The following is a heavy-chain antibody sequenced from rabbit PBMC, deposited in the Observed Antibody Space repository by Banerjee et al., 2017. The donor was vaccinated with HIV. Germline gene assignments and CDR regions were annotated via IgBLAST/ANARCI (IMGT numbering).Heavy chain of an antibody. CDR2: IDAGSSGST. V-gene: IGHV1S40*01. Sequence: QSLEESGGDLVKPGASLTLTCTASGFSFSSSYYMCWVRQAPGKGLEWIACIDAGSSGSTYYASWAKGRFTISKTSSTTVTLQMTSLTAADTATYFCAGDGGSSNPNLWGPGTLVTVS. CDR1: GFSFSSSYY. J-gene: IGHJ4*01. CDR3: AGDGGSSNPNL. D-gene: IGHD7-1*01.